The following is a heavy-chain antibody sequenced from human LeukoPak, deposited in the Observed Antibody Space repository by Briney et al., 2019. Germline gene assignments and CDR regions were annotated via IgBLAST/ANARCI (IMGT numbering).Heavy chain of an antibody. CDR2: IYYSGST. Sequence: SETLSLTCTVSSGSISSSSYYWGWIRQPSGKGLEWIGSIYYSGSTYYNPSLKSRVSISKDASKNQFSLKVSSVTAADTAVYYCARIKKVDTSIDYWGQGTLVTVSS. D-gene: IGHD5-18*01. CDR1: SGSISSSSYY. J-gene: IGHJ4*02. V-gene: IGHV4-39*01. CDR3: ARIKKVDTSIDY.